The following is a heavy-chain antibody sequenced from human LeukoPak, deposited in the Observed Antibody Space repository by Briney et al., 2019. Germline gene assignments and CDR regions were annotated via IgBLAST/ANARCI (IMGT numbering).Heavy chain of an antibody. CDR1: GFTFSSYA. Sequence: PGGSLRLSCAASGFTFSSYAMTWVRQAPGKGLQWVSAVSGSGAHTYYADSVKGRFTISRDNSKNTLYLEVISLTAEDTAVYYCAKDDAWLRFGEWSQGTLVTVSS. CDR3: AKDDAWLRFGE. CDR2: VSGSGAHT. V-gene: IGHV3-23*01. D-gene: IGHD3-10*01. J-gene: IGHJ4*02.